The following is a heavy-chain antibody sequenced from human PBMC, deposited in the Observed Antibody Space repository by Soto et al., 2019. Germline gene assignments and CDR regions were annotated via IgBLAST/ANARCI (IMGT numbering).Heavy chain of an antibody. CDR3: VRGDTYFYYMDV. CDR2: MYYSGST. CDR1: GGSISTSRNS. Sequence: QFHLQESGPGLVKPAETLSLTCSVSGGSISTSRNSWGWIRQPPGKGLEWIGSMYYSGSTYYNPSLKSRLTISADTSKNQFSLNLNSVTAADTAMYYCVRGDTYFYYMDVWGTGTTVTVSS. J-gene: IGHJ6*03. V-gene: IGHV4-39*01. D-gene: IGHD5-18*01.